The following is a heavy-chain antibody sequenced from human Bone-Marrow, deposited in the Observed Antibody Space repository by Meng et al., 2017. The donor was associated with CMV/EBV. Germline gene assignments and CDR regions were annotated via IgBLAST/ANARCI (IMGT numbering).Heavy chain of an antibody. CDR1: GGSFSGYY. J-gene: IGHJ2*01. CDR3: ARLLAVAGRGRGHFDL. CDR2: INRSGST. V-gene: IGHV4-34*01. Sequence: SETLSLTCAVYGGSFSGYYWSWIRQPPGKGLEWIGEINRSGSTNYNPSLKSRVTISVDTSKNQFSLKLSSVTAADTAVYFCARLLAVAGRGRGHFDLWGRGTLVTVSS. D-gene: IGHD6-13*01.